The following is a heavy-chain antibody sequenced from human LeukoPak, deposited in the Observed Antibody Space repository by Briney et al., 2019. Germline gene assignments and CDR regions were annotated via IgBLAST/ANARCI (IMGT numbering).Heavy chain of an antibody. CDR3: ARDRDSSSWSGGY. Sequence: PGGSLRLSCAASGFTFSSYAMSWVRQAPGKGLEWVSAISGSGGSTYYADSVKGRFTISRDNAKNSLYLQMNSLRAEDTAVYYCARDRDSSSWSGGYWGQGTLVTVSS. J-gene: IGHJ4*02. CDR2: ISGSGGST. D-gene: IGHD6-13*01. V-gene: IGHV3-23*01. CDR1: GFTFSSYA.